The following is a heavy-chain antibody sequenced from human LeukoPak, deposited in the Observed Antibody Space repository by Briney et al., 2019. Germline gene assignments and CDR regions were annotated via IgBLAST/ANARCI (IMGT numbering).Heavy chain of an antibody. CDR3: ARAPFSPTYYFDY. J-gene: IGHJ4*02. Sequence: GGSLRLSCAASGFTFSDYYMSWIRQAPGKGLEWVSYISSSGSTIYYADSVKGRFTISRDNAKNSLYLQMNSLRAEDTAVYYCARAPFSPTYYFDYWGQGTLVTVSS. CDR1: GFTFSDYY. D-gene: IGHD3-16*01. V-gene: IGHV3-11*01. CDR2: ISSSGSTI.